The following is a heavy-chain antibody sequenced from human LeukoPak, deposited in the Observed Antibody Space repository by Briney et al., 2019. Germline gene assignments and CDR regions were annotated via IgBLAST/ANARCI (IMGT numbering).Heavy chain of an antibody. Sequence: ASVKVSCKASGYTFTSYDINWVRQATGQGLEWMGWMNPNSGNTGYAQKFQGRVTMTRNTSISTAYMELSSLRSEDTAVYYCARDKRPITYYYDSSERSQDAFDIWGQGTMVTVSS. D-gene: IGHD3-22*01. CDR2: MNPNSGNT. CDR3: ARDKRPITYYYDSSERSQDAFDI. CDR1: GYTFTSYD. J-gene: IGHJ3*02. V-gene: IGHV1-8*01.